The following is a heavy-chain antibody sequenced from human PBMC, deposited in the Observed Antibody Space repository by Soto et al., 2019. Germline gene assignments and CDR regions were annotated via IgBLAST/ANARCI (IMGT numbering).Heavy chain of an antibody. CDR1: GFTFRNYA. J-gene: IGHJ4*02. V-gene: IGHV3-30-3*01. CDR3: AKGYLIAQQLF. Sequence: GWSLILSCASSGFTFRNYAMHWVRQAPGKGLEWVACISYDGSNKYYADSVKGRFTISRDNSKNTLYLQMNSLRTEDTAVYDCAKGYLIAQQLFWGEGRLV. CDR2: ISYDGSNK. D-gene: IGHD6-13*01.